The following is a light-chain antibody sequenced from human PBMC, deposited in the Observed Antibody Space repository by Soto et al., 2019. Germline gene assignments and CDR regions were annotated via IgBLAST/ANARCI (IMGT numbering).Light chain of an antibody. V-gene: IGLV4-69*01. CDR2: LNSDGSH. CDR3: QAWGTGIQV. J-gene: IGLJ3*02. CDR1: GGHTNNA. Sequence: QSVLTQSPSASASLGASVKITCTLSGGHTNNAIAWHQQQPEKGPRYLMKLNSDGSHNKGDGIPDRLSGFSSGAERYLTISSPPSEDEADYLRQAWGTGIQVFGGGTKLTVL.